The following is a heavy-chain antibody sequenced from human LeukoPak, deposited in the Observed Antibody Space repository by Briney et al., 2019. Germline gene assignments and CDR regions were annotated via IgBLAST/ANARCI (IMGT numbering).Heavy chain of an antibody. Sequence: GGSLRLSCAASGFTFSSYWMHWVRQAPGKGLVWVSRINSDGSSISYADSVKGRFTISRDNAKNTLYLQMNSLRAEDTAVYYCARTWELLPDFDYWGQGTLVTVSS. J-gene: IGHJ4*02. CDR1: GFTFSSYW. V-gene: IGHV3-74*01. CDR2: INSDGSSI. D-gene: IGHD1-26*01. CDR3: ARTWELLPDFDY.